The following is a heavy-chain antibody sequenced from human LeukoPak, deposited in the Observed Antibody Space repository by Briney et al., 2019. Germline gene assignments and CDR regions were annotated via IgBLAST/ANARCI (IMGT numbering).Heavy chain of an antibody. CDR1: GGSISSSSYY. J-gene: IGHJ4*02. CDR2: IYYSGST. CDR3: AGNSGYDSDPFDY. D-gene: IGHD5-12*01. Sequence: SETLSLTCTVSGGSISSSSYYWSWIRQPPGKGLEWIGSIYYSGSTYYNPSLKSRVTISVDTSKNQFSLKLSSVTAADTAVYYCAGNSGYDSDPFDYWGQGTLVTVSS. V-gene: IGHV4-39*07.